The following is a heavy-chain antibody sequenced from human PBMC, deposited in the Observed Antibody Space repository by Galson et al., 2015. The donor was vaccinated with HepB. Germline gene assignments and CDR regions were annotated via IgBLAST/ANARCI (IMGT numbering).Heavy chain of an antibody. D-gene: IGHD3-10*01. CDR1: GGTFRSNT. CDR2: IMPIFGTT. CDR3: SSRYGSGSYLDY. J-gene: IGHJ4*02. V-gene: IGHV1-69*13. Sequence: SVKVSCKASGGTFRSNTISWVRQAPGQGLEWMGTIMPIFGTTNYAQNFQGRVTITADEPRNTADMELRSLRSEDTAVYYCSSRYGSGSYLDYWGQGTLVTVYS.